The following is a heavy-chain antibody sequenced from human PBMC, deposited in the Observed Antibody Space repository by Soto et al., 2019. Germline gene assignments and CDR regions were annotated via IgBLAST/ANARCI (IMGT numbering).Heavy chain of an antibody. J-gene: IGHJ4*02. V-gene: IGHV1-58*01. Sequence: SVKVSCKASGFTFTSSAVQWVRQARGQRLEWIGWIVVGSGNTNYAQKFQERVTITRDMSTSTAYMELSSLRSEDTAVYYCAAVGGRYYYDSRGYIQIDYWGQRTLVTVSS. CDR2: IVVGSGNT. CDR3: AAVGGRYYYDSRGYIQIDY. CDR1: GFTFTSSA. D-gene: IGHD3-22*01.